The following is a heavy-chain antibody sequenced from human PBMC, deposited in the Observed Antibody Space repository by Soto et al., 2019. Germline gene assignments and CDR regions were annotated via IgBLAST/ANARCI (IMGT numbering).Heavy chain of an antibody. J-gene: IGHJ4*02. CDR1: GVSISSGDYY. Sequence: SETLSLTCTVSGVSISSGDYYWSWIRPPPGKGLEWIGYIYYSGSTYYNPSLKSRVTISVDTSKNQFSLKLSSVTAADTAVYYCARVGSSIATRPFDYWGQGTLVTVSS. D-gene: IGHD6-6*01. V-gene: IGHV4-30-4*01. CDR3: ARVGSSIATRPFDY. CDR2: IYYSGST.